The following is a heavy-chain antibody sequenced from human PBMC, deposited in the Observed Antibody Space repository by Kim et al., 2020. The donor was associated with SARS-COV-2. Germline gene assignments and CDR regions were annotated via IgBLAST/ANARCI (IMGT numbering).Heavy chain of an antibody. CDR2: IYWDDDK. CDR3: AHTASDVSYVYKANWFDP. V-gene: IGHV2-5*02. D-gene: IGHD3-16*01. J-gene: IGHJ5*02. CDR1: GFSLSTSAVG. Sequence: SGPTLVKATQTLTLTCTFSGFSLSTSAVGVGWIRQPPGKALEWLALIYWDDDKRYNPSLKTRLTITKDTSKNQVVLRMTNIDPVDTATYYCAHTASDVSYVYKANWFDPWGQGTLVTVSS.